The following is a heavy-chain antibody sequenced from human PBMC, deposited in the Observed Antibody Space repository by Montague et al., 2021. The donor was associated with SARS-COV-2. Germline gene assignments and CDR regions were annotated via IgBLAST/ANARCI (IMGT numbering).Heavy chain of an antibody. J-gene: IGHJ6*02. CDR1: GDSVSSNSAT. CDR2: TYYRSKWYN. D-gene: IGHD1-1*01. Sequence: CAISGDSVSSNSATWDWLRQSPSRDLQWLGSTYYRSKWYNDYAVSVRGRVTINPDTSKNQFSLQLNSVTPEDTAIYYCTSGREGNYNVMDVWGQGTTVTVSS. V-gene: IGHV6-1*01. CDR3: TSGREGNYNVMDV.